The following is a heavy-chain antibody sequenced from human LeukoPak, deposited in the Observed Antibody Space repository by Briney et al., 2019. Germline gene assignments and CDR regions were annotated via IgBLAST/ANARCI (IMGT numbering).Heavy chain of an antibody. Sequence: PGGSLRLSCAASGFTFSSYAMSWVRQAPGKGLEWVSAISGSGGSTYYADSVKGRFTISRDNSKNTLYLQMNSLRAEDTAVYYCARDGSTGTGFYMDVWGKGTTVTVSS. CDR1: GFTFSSYA. J-gene: IGHJ6*03. D-gene: IGHD1-1*01. CDR2: ISGSGGST. V-gene: IGHV3-23*01. CDR3: ARDGSTGTGFYMDV.